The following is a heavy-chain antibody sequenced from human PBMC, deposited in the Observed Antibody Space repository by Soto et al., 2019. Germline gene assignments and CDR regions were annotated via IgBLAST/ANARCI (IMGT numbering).Heavy chain of an antibody. CDR3: APGRINTLDY. J-gene: IGHJ4*02. D-gene: IGHD2-15*01. V-gene: IGHV3-21*01. Sequence: TGGSLSLSCAASGFTFSSYSMNWVRQAPGKGLEWVSSISSSSSYIYYADSVKGRFTISRDNAKNSLYLQMNSLRADDTAVYYCAPGRINTLDYWGQGTLVTVSS. CDR1: GFTFSSYS. CDR2: ISSSSSYI.